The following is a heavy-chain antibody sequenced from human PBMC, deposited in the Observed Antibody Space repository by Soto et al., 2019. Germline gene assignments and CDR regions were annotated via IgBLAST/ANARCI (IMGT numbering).Heavy chain of an antibody. CDR2: IYYSGST. D-gene: IGHD4-17*01. CDR1: GSCISSYY. Sequence: ERQSITSTFSGSCISSYYWSWIRQLPGKGLELIGYIYYSGSTNYNPSLKSRVTISVDTSKTQCCLKLSSVTAADTAVYYCARTYGDYFDDWGQGTLVIVSS. CDR3: ARTYGDYFDD. V-gene: IGHV4-59*01. J-gene: IGHJ4*02.